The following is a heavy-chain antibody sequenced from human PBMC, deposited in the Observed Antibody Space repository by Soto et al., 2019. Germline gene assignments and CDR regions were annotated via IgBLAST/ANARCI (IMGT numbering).Heavy chain of an antibody. Sequence: EVQLLESGGGLVQPGGSLRLSCAASGFTFSSYAMSWVRQAPGKGLEWVSAISGSGGSTYYADSVKGRFTISRDNSKNTLYLQMNSLRAEDTAVYYCAKEIMVEIWFGELRIHDAFDIWGQGTMVTVSS. CDR2: ISGSGGST. D-gene: IGHD3-10*01. J-gene: IGHJ3*02. CDR1: GFTFSSYA. CDR3: AKEIMVEIWFGELRIHDAFDI. V-gene: IGHV3-23*01.